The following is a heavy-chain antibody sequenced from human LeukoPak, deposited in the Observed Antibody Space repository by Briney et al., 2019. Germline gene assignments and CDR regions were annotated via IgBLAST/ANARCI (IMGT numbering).Heavy chain of an antibody. CDR2: ISGSGDDT. D-gene: IGHD2-15*01. CDR1: GFTFSNYA. J-gene: IGHJ4*02. V-gene: IGHV3-23*01. CDR3: ARTPEYCSGGSCYSEGFFDY. Sequence: PGGSLRLSCAASGFTFSNYAMNWVRQAPGKGLEWVSSISGSGDDTYYADSVKGRFTISRDNSKNTLYLQMNSLRTEDMAVYYCARTPEYCSGGSCYSEGFFDYWGQGTLVTVSS.